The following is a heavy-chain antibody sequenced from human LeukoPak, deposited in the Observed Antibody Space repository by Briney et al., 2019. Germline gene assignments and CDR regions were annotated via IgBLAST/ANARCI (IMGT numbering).Heavy chain of an antibody. CDR2: IYYSGST. J-gene: IGHJ4*02. Sequence: SSETLSLTCTVSGGSISSYYWSWIRQPPGKGLEWIGYIYYSGSTNYKPSLKSRVTISVDTSKNQFSLKLSSVTAADTAVYYCARSATRFVDTAMVSFDYWGQGTLVTVSS. CDR1: GGSISSYY. V-gene: IGHV4-59*01. CDR3: ARSATRFVDTAMVSFDY. D-gene: IGHD5-18*01.